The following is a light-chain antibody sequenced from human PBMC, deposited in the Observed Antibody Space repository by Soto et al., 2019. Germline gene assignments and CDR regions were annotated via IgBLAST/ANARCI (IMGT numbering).Light chain of an antibody. CDR2: KAS. CDR1: QSISSW. CDR3: QQYNRSPWT. J-gene: IGKJ1*01. V-gene: IGKV1-5*03. Sequence: DIQMTQSPSTLSASVGDRVTITCRASQSISSWLAWYQQKPGKAPKLLIYKASSLESGVPSRFSGSGSGTEFTLTISRLQPDDFATYYCQQYNRSPWTFGQGTKVEIK.